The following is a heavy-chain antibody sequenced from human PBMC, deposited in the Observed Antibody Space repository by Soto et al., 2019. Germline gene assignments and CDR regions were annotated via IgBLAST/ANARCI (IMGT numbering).Heavy chain of an antibody. CDR1: GFTFSSYS. J-gene: IGHJ5*02. Sequence: GGSLRLSCAASGFTFSSYSMNWVRQAPGKGLEWVSSISSSSSYIYYADSVKGRFTISRDNAKNSLYLQMNSLRAEDTAVYYCARDRGKRGSSSGNRFDPWGQGTLVTVSS. V-gene: IGHV3-21*01. D-gene: IGHD6-6*01. CDR3: ARDRGKRGSSSGNRFDP. CDR2: ISSSSSYI.